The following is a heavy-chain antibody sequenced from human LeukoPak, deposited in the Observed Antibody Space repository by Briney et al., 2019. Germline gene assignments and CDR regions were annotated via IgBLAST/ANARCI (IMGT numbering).Heavy chain of an antibody. CDR2: IYYSGIT. J-gene: IGHJ4*02. Sequence: SQTLSLXCTVSGGSISSGDYYWSWIRQPPGKGLEWIGYIYYSGITYYNPSLKSRVTISVDTSKNQFSLKLSSVTAADTAVYYCAREQENYDFWSGYYVVYFDYWGQGTLVTVSS. CDR3: AREQENYDFWSGYYVVYFDY. V-gene: IGHV4-30-4*08. D-gene: IGHD3-3*01. CDR1: GGSISSGDYY.